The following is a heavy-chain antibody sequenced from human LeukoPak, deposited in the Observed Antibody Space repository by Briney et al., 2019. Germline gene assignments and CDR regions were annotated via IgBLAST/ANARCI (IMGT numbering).Heavy chain of an antibody. D-gene: IGHD6-19*01. Sequence: SETLSLTCTVSGGSISCYFWSWLRQPPGKGLEWIGYIYYSGSTNYNPSLKSRVTISVDTSKNQFSLKLSSVTAADTAVYYCARLYSSGWYDHYWGQGTLVTVSS. CDR3: ARLYSSGWYDHY. J-gene: IGHJ4*02. V-gene: IGHV4-59*08. CDR1: GGSISCYF. CDR2: IYYSGST.